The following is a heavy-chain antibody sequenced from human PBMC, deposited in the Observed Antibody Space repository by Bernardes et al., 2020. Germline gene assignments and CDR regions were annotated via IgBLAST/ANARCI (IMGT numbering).Heavy chain of an antibody. CDR1: GYTFTGHY. J-gene: IGHJ3*02. CDR2: INPNSGGT. D-gene: IGHD3-10*01. CDR3: AREKGSMGAFDI. V-gene: IGHV1-2*05. Sequence: ASVKVSCKASGYTFTGHYMHWVRQAPGQGLEWMGRINPNSGGTNYAQKFQGRVTMTRDTSVSTAYMELSSLRSDDTVVYYCAREKGSMGAFDIWGQGTMVTVSS.